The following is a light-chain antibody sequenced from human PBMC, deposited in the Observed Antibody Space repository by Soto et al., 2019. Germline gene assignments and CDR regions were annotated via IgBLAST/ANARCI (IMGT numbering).Light chain of an antibody. CDR2: DAS. Sequence: DIQMTQSPSSLSASVGDRVTITCQASQDISNYLNWYQQKPGKAPKLLIYDASNLEKGVPSRFSGSRSGTDFTYTISSLHPEDIATYYCQQYDNLPLTFGGGTKVEIK. CDR3: QQYDNLPLT. V-gene: IGKV1-33*01. CDR1: QDISNY. J-gene: IGKJ4*01.